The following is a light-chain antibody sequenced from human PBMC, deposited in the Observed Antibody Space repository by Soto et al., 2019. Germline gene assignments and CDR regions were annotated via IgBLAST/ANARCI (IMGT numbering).Light chain of an antibody. CDR2: EVS. V-gene: IGLV2-23*02. CDR3: CSYEGSSRYV. CDR1: RSDVGSYNR. Sequence: QSALTQPASVSGSPGQSITISCTGTRSDVGSYNRVSWYQQHTGKAPKPIIYEVSKRPSGVSNRFSGSKSGNTASLTISGLQAEDEADYYCCSYEGSSRYVFGTGTKLTVL. J-gene: IGLJ1*01.